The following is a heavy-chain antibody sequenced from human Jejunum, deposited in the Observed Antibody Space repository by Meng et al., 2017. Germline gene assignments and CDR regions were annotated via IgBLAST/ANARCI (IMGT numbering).Heavy chain of an antibody. D-gene: IGHD5-18*01. CDR3: ARRASDDYGYNY. CDR2: VNPNSGQT. V-gene: IGHV1-8*01. J-gene: IGHJ4*02. CDR1: GYTFTRYD. Sequence: QVQLVQSGAEVRKPGASVKVSCKASGYTFTRYDINWVRQATGQGLEWMGWVNPNSGQTGYARKFQGRVTMTRSTSITTAYMELSGLRSEDTAIYYCARRASDDYGYNYWGQGTLVTDSS.